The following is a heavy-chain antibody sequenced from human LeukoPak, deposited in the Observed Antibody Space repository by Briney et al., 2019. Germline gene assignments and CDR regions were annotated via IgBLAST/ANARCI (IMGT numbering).Heavy chain of an antibody. CDR2: INPSGGST. CDR1: GYTFTSYY. Sequence: ASVKVSCKASGYTFTSYYMHWVRQAPGQGLEWMGIINPSGGSTSYAQKFQGRVTMTRDTSTSTVYMELSSLRSEDTAVYYCARGYCSGGSCYSKDYYNWFDPWGQGTLVTVSP. J-gene: IGHJ5*02. D-gene: IGHD2-15*01. V-gene: IGHV1-46*01. CDR3: ARGYCSGGSCYSKDYYNWFDP.